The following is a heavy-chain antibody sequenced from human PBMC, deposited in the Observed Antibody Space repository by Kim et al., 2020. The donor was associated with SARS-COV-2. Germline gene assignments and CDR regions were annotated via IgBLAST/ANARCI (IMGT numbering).Heavy chain of an antibody. CDR3: ARVGSVAVAGLDY. J-gene: IGHJ4*02. V-gene: IGHV4-34*01. D-gene: IGHD6-19*01. Sequence: YNPSLKSRVTISVDTSKNQFSLKLSSVTAADTAVYYCARVGSVAVAGLDYWGQGTLVTVSS.